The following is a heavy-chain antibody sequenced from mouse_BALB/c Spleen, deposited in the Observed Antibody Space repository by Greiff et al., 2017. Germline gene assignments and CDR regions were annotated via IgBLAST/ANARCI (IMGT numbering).Heavy chain of an antibody. CDR3: ARVTTALYYAMDY. CDR1: GFTFSSYA. CDR2: ISSGGST. V-gene: IGHV5-6-5*01. Sequence: EVLLVESGGGVVKPGGSLKLSCAASGFTFSSYAMSWVRQTPEQRLEWVASISSGGSTNYPDSVKGRFTISRDNARNLQYLQMSSLRSEDTAMYYCARVTTALYYAMDYRGQGTSVTVSS. J-gene: IGHJ4*01. D-gene: IGHD1-2*01.